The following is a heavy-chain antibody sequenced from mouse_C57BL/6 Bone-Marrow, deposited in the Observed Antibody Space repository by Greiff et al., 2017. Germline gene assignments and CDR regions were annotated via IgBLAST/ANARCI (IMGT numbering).Heavy chain of an antibody. Sequence: VQLQQPGGDLVKPGGSLKLSCAASGFTFSSYGMSWVRQTPDKRLEWVATISSGGSYTYYPDSVKGRFTISRDNAKNTLYLQMSSLKSEDTAMYYCARHRTGFDYWGQGTTLTVSS. D-gene: IGHD4-1*01. J-gene: IGHJ2*01. CDR2: ISSGGSYT. V-gene: IGHV5-6*01. CDR1: GFTFSSYG. CDR3: ARHRTGFDY.